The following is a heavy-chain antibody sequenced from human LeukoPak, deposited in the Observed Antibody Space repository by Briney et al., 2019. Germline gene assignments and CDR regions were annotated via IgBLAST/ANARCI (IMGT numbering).Heavy chain of an antibody. V-gene: IGHV3-53*01. J-gene: IGHJ4*02. CDR3: ARDQFAFGLFDY. Sequence: PGGSLSLSFAASGFPFSRNYMSWGRQAPGKGLEGVSVIYSGGSTYYAYSVKGRFTISRDSSKNTLYLQMNSLRAEDTAVYYCARDQFAFGLFDYWGQGTLVTVSS. D-gene: IGHD3/OR15-3a*01. CDR1: GFPFSRNY. CDR2: IYSGGST.